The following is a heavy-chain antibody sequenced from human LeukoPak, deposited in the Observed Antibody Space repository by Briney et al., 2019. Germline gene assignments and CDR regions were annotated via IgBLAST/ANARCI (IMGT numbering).Heavy chain of an antibody. CDR2: FSHSGST. Sequence: SQTLSLTCTVSGGSISSGGYYWSWIRQPPGKGLEWIAYFSHSGSTFYNPSLKSRVTISLDTSKNQFSLNLRSVTAADTAVYYCAGQNIPTPHDYWGQGTQVTVSS. D-gene: IGHD2-2*02. V-gene: IGHV4-30-2*01. J-gene: IGHJ4*02. CDR3: AGQNIPTPHDY. CDR1: GGSISSGGYY.